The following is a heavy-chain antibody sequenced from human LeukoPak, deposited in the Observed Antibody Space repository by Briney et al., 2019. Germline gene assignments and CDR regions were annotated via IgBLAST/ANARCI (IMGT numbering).Heavy chain of an antibody. CDR2: INANSGVT. D-gene: IGHD3-22*01. J-gene: IGHJ4*02. V-gene: IGHV1-2*02. CDR3: ATGGGSSGYPEY. CDR1: GDTFAGYY. Sequence: ASVKVSCKASGDTFAGYYLHWVRQAPGQGLQWMGWINANSGVTDYAQRFQGRVTMTTDMSITTAYMELNRVRSDDAAVYYCATGGGSSGYPEYWGQGTQVTVSS.